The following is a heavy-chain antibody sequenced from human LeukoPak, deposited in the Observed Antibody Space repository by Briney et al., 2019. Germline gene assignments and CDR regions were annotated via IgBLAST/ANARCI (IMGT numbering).Heavy chain of an antibody. Sequence: AASVKVSCKASGYTFTDYYMHWVRQAPGQGLEWMGWINPNSGDTNYAQKFQGRVTMTRDTSISTAYMELSGLRSDDTAVYYCARDRRILGYCSGGSCEGYGMDVWGQGTTVTVSS. V-gene: IGHV1-2*02. CDR1: GYTFTDYY. CDR3: ARDRRILGYCSGGSCEGYGMDV. D-gene: IGHD2-15*01. J-gene: IGHJ6*02. CDR2: INPNSGDT.